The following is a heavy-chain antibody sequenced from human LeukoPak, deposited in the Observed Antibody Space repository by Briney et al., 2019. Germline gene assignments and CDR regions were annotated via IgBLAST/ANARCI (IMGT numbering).Heavy chain of an antibody. CDR2: IYYSGST. V-gene: IGHV4-59*01. D-gene: IGHD3-22*01. Sequence: SETLSLTCTVSGGSISSYYWSWIRQPPGKGLEWIGYIYYSGSTNYNPSLKSRVTISVDTSKNQFSLKLSSVAAADTAVYYCARDMGDSSGYNFDYWGQGTLVTVSS. CDR3: ARDMGDSSGYNFDY. CDR1: GGSISSYY. J-gene: IGHJ4*02.